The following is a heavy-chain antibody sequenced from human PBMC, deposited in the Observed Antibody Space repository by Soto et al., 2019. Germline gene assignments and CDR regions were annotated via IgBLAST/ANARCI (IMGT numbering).Heavy chain of an antibody. J-gene: IGHJ6*03. Sequence: GGSLRLSCAASGFTFSSYSMNWVRQAPGKGLEWVSYISSSSSTIYYADSVKGRFTISRDNAKNSLYLQMNSLRAEDTAVYYCARLVAVAGTYYYYMDVWGKGTTVTVSS. CDR3: ARLVAVAGTYYYYMDV. CDR1: GFTFSSYS. D-gene: IGHD6-19*01. V-gene: IGHV3-48*01. CDR2: ISSSSSTI.